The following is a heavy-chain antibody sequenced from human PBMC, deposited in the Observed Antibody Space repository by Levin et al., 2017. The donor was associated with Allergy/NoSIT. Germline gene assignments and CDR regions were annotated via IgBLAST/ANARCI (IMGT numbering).Heavy chain of an antibody. V-gene: IGHV3-33*01. CDR1: GFTFSSYG. Sequence: PSGGSLRLSCAASGFTFSSYGMHWVRQAPGKGLEWVAVIWYDGSNKYYADSVKGRFTISRDNSKNTLYLQMNSLRAEDTAVYYCAREGYSYGQRWFDPWGQGTLVTVSS. D-gene: IGHD5-18*01. CDR2: IWYDGSNK. J-gene: IGHJ5*02. CDR3: AREGYSYGQRWFDP.